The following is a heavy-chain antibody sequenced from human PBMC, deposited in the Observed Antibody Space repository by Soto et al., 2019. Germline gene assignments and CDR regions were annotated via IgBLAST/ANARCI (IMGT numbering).Heavy chain of an antibody. CDR1: GGSISSGGYS. J-gene: IGHJ4*02. D-gene: IGHD6-13*01. CDR3: ARRGRGAAAGIGSYYFDY. V-gene: IGHV4-30-2*01. CDR2: IYHSGST. Sequence: SETLSLTXAVSGGSISSGGYSWSWIRQPPGKGLEWIGYIYHSGSTYYNPSLKSRVTISVDRSKNQFSLKLSSVTAADTAVYYCARRGRGAAAGIGSYYFDYWGQGTLVTVSS.